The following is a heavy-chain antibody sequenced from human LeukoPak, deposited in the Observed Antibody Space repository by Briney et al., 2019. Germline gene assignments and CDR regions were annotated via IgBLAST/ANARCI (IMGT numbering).Heavy chain of an antibody. D-gene: IGHD4-17*01. J-gene: IGHJ6*02. Sequence: SETLSLTCAVYGGSFSGYYWSWIRQPPGKGLEWIGEINHSGSTNYNPSLKSRVTISVDTSKNQFSLKLSSVTAADTAVYYCARAVGDSSYYYYGMDVWGQGTTVTVSS. CDR3: ARAVGDSSYYYYGMDV. CDR1: GGSFSGYY. CDR2: INHSGST. V-gene: IGHV4-34*01.